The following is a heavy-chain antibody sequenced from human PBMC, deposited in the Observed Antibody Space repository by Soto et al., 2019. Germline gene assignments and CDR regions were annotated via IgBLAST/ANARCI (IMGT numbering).Heavy chain of an antibody. D-gene: IGHD6-19*01. V-gene: IGHV3-30-3*01. J-gene: IGHJ3*02. CDR2: ISYDGSNK. CDR1: GFTFSSYA. CDR3: ARANLAVAGTGRSTFFDI. Sequence: PGGSLRLSCAASGFTFSSYAMHWVRQAPGKGLEWVAVISYDGSNKYYADSVKGRFTISRDNSKNTLYLQMNSLRAEDTAVYYCARANLAVAGTGRSTFFDIWGQGTMVTVSS.